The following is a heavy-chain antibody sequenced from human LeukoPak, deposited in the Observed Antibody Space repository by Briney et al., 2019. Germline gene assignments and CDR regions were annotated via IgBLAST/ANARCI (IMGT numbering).Heavy chain of an antibody. CDR1: GGSISSYY. CDR3: ARGRSYYDFWSGYYIGIYFDD. Sequence: KPSETLSLTCTVSGGSISSYYWSWIRQPAGKGLEWIGRIYTSGSTNYDPSPKSRVTISVDTSKNQFSLKLSSVTAADTAVYYCARGRSYYDFWSGYYIGIYFDDWGQGTLVTVSS. CDR2: IYTSGST. J-gene: IGHJ4*02. D-gene: IGHD3-3*01. V-gene: IGHV4-4*07.